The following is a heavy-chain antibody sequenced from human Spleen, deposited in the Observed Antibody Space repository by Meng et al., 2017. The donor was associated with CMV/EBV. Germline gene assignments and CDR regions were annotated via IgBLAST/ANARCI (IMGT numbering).Heavy chain of an antibody. V-gene: IGHV4-59*01. D-gene: IGHD3-3*01. CDR2: IYYSGST. CDR1: GGSISRYY. Sequence: SETLSLTCTVSGGSISRYYWSWIRQPPGKGLEWIGSIYYSGSTNYNPSLKSRVTISLDTSKNHFSLNLPSVTAADTAVYYCARGGGYDFWSGRYGLDVWGQGTTVTVSS. CDR3: ARGGGYDFWSGRYGLDV. J-gene: IGHJ6*02.